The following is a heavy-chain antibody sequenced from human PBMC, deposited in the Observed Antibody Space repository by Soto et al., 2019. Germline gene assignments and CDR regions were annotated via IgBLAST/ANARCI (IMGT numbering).Heavy chain of an antibody. V-gene: IGHV1-2*04. CDR3: ARDPVRRDGYNLGY. CDR2: INPNSGGT. Sequence: SVKVSCKASGYTFTGYYMHWERQAPGQGLEWMGWINPNSGGTNYAQKFQGWVTMTRDTSISTAYMELSRLRSDDTAVYYCARDPVRRDGYNLGYWGQGTLVTVSS. J-gene: IGHJ4*02. D-gene: IGHD5-12*01. CDR1: GYTFTGYY.